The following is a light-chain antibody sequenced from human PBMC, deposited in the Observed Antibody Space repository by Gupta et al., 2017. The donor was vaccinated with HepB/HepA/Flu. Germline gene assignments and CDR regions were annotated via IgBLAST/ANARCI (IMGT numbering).Light chain of an antibody. Sequence: SALTQVASVSGSPGQSITISCTGTSSDVDGYKYVSWYQQHPGKAPKLIIFDVYNRPSGVSNRFSGSKSGNTASLTISGLQAEDEADYYCSSDTSSSTRVFGGGTKLTVL. V-gene: IGLV2-14*03. CDR3: SSDTSSSTRV. J-gene: IGLJ3*02. CDR2: DVY. CDR1: SSDVDGYKY.